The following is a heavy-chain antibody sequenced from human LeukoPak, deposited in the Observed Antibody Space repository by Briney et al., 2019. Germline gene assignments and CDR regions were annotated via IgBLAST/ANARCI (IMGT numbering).Heavy chain of an antibody. J-gene: IGHJ4*02. CDR2: ISSSGSTI. CDR1: GFTFSDYY. Sequence: GGSLRLSCAASGFTFSDYYMSWIRQAPGKGLEWVSYISSSGSTIYYADSAKGRFTISRDNSKNTLYLQMNSLRAEDTAVYYCAGSGYSYANDYWGQGTLVTVSS. V-gene: IGHV3-11*01. D-gene: IGHD5-18*01. CDR3: AGSGYSYANDY.